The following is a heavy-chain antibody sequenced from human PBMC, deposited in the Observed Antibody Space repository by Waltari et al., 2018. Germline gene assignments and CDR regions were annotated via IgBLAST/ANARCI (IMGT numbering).Heavy chain of an antibody. Sequence: QLRLQESGPGLVKPSETLSLTCVVSGGSVSSSSYHWGWIRQPPGKGPECIGTMFYSGRTYYNPSLKSRVTISVDTSKNQFSLKVNSVTAADTAVYYCARVMRSGWSPHDAFDNWGQGTMVTVSS. CDR2: MFYSGRT. V-gene: IGHV4-39*01. CDR3: ARVMRSGWSPHDAFDN. J-gene: IGHJ3*02. D-gene: IGHD6-19*01. CDR1: GGSVSSSSYH.